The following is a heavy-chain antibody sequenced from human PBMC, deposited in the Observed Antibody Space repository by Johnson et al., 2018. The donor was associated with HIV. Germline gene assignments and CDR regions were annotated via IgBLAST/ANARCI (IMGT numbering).Heavy chain of an antibody. CDR3: ARGRPWGWELRRDAFDV. J-gene: IGHJ3*01. D-gene: IGHD4-23*01. Sequence: VQLVESGGGLIQPGGSLRLSCAASGFTVSSNCMTWVRQAPGKGLEWVSVIYSDDSTYYADSVKGRFTISRDNAKRSLYLQMNGLRVEDTAIYYCARGRPWGWELRRDAFDVWGQGTMVTVSS. CDR1: GFTVSSNC. V-gene: IGHV3-53*01. CDR2: IYSDDST.